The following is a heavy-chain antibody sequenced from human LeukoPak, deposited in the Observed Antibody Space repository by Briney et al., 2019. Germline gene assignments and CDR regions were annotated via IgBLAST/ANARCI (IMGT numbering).Heavy chain of an antibody. Sequence: GGSLRLSCAASGFTVSSKYMTWVRQAPGTGLEWVSVINDGGTTYYADSVKGRFTISRDNSKNILYLQMNSLRPEDTAVYYCARRAGAYSHPYDYWGQGTLVTVSS. J-gene: IGHJ4*02. CDR2: INDGGTT. V-gene: IGHV3-53*01. CDR1: GFTVSSKY. D-gene: IGHD4/OR15-4a*01. CDR3: ARRAGAYSHPYDY.